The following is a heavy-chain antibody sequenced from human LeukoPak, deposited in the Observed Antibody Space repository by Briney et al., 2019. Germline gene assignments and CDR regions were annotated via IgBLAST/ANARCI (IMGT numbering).Heavy chain of an antibody. D-gene: IGHD6-6*01. CDR3: ARGAYSSSSDLGDY. CDR1: GGTFSSYA. CDR2: IIPIFGTA. V-gene: IGHV1-69*05. J-gene: IGHJ4*02. Sequence: SVKVSCKASGGTFSSYAISWVRQAPGQGLEWMGRIIPIFGTANYAQKFQGRVTITTDEPTSTAYMELSSLRSEDTAVYYCARGAYSSSSDLGDYWGQGTLVTVSS.